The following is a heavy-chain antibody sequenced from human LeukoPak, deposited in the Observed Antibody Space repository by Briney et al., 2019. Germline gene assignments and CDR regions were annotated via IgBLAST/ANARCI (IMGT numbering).Heavy chain of an antibody. V-gene: IGHV1-18*01. J-gene: IGHJ5*02. CDR3: ARDMIAARPNWFDP. CDR2: ISAHNGNT. CDR1: GYSFTTYG. Sequence: ASVKVSCKASGYSFTTYGISWVRQAPGQGLEWMGWISAHNGNTNYAQKLQGRVTMTTDTSTSTAYMELRSLRYDDTAVYYCARDMIAARPNWFDPWGQGTLVTVSS. D-gene: IGHD6-6*01.